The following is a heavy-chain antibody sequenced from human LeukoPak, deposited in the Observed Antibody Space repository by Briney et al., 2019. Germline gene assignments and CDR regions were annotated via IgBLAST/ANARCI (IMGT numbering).Heavy chain of an antibody. Sequence: SQTLSLTCTVSGGSISSGGYYWSWIRQHPGKGLEWIGYIYYSGSTYYNPSLKSRVTISVDTSKNQFSLKLSSVTATDTAVYYCARASFGSSSSNYYYYMDVWGKGTTVTVSS. CDR1: GGSISSGGYY. D-gene: IGHD6-6*01. CDR2: IYYSGST. V-gene: IGHV4-31*03. J-gene: IGHJ6*03. CDR3: ARASFGSSSSNYYYYMDV.